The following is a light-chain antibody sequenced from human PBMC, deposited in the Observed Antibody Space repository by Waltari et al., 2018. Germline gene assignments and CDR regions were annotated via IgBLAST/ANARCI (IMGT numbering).Light chain of an antibody. Sequence: QSVLTQPPSVSGAPGPRVTISCTGSSSNIGAGSDVHWYQRLPGAAPKLLIYNSFNRPSGVPDRFSGSKSGMSASLAITGLQAEDEADYYCQSYDNRLYGTRVFGGGTKLTVL. CDR2: NSF. CDR1: SSNIGAGSD. V-gene: IGLV1-40*01. CDR3: QSYDNRLYGTRV. J-gene: IGLJ3*02.